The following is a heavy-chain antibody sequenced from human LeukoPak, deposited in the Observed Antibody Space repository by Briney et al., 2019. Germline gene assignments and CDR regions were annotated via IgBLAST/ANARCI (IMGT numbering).Heavy chain of an antibody. D-gene: IGHD1-26*01. CDR3: AKDRTVGASYWYFDL. V-gene: IGHV4-4*02. Sequence: SGTLSLTCAVSGGSISSSNWWSWVRQPPGKGLEWIGEIYHSGSTNYNPSLKSRVTISVDKSKNQFSLKLSSVTAADTAIYYCAKDRTVGASYWYFDLWGRGTLVTVSS. J-gene: IGHJ2*01. CDR1: GGSISSSNW. CDR2: IYHSGST.